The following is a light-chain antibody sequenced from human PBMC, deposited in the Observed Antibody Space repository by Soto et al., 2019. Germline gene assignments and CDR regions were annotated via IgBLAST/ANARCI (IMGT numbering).Light chain of an antibody. CDR2: DAS. Sequence: IVLTQSPATLSLSPGERATLSCMASQSVKTFLVWYQQRPGQAPRLLIYDASHRAAGIPARFSGSGSGTDFTLTISSLEPEDFAVYYCQQRSNWPRITFGQVTRLQI. CDR1: QSVKTF. J-gene: IGKJ5*01. V-gene: IGKV3-11*01. CDR3: QQRSNWPRIT.